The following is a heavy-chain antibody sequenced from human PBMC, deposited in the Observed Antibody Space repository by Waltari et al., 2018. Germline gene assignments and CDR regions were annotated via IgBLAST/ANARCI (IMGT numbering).Heavy chain of an antibody. CDR2: INPYNGNT. CDR1: GYTITSYG. V-gene: IGHV1-18*01. Sequence: HVQLVQSVAEVKKPADSVKVAFNASGYTITSYGISWVRQAPGQGLEWMGWINPYNGNTKYRARLQGRVTLTTDTSTNTAYMELRSLRSDDTAMYYCARDPFAPFYWGQGTLVTVSS. D-gene: IGHD3-10*01. CDR3: ARDPFAPFY. J-gene: IGHJ4*02.